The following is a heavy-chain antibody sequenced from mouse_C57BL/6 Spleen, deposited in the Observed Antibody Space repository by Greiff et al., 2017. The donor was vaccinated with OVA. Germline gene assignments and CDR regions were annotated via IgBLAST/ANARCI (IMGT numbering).Heavy chain of an antibody. Sequence: QVQLKQPGAELVKPGASVKVSCKASGYTFTSYWMHWVKQRPGQGLEWIGRIHPSDSDTNYNQKFKGKATLTVDKSSSTAYMQLSSLTSEDSAVYYCAIFAIVTTKRVRYFDVWGTGTTVTVSS. V-gene: IGHV1-74*01. CDR2: IHPSDSDT. D-gene: IGHD2-5*01. CDR1: GYTFTSYW. J-gene: IGHJ1*03. CDR3: AIFAIVTTKRVRYFDV.